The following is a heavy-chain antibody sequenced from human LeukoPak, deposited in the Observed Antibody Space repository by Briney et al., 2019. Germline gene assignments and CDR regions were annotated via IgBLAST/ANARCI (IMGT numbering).Heavy chain of an antibody. CDR2: IYPGDSDT. J-gene: IGHJ3*02. Sequence: GESLKISFKGSGYSFTSYWIGWVRQMPGKGLEWMGIIYPGDSDTRYSPSFQGQVTISADKSISTAYLQWSSLKASDTAMYYCAVSRDGYNHALASFDIWGQGTMVTVSS. CDR3: AVSRDGYNHALASFDI. CDR1: GYSFTSYW. D-gene: IGHD5-24*01. V-gene: IGHV5-51*01.